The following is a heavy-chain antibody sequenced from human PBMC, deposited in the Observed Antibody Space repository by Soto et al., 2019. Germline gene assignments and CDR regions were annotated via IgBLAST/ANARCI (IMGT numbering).Heavy chain of an antibody. CDR3: ARITIYSGYDPYDAFDI. D-gene: IGHD5-12*01. J-gene: IGHJ3*02. Sequence: QVQLVESGGGVVQPGRSLRLSCAASGFTFSSYAMHWVRQAPGKGLEWVAVISYDGSNKYYADSVKGRFTISRDNSKNXXYLQMNSLRAEDTAVYYCARITIYSGYDPYDAFDIWGQGTMVTVSS. CDR1: GFTFSSYA. V-gene: IGHV3-30-3*01. CDR2: ISYDGSNK.